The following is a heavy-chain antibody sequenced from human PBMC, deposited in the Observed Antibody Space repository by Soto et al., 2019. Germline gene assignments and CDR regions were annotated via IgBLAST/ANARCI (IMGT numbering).Heavy chain of an antibody. Sequence: QITLKESGPTLVKPTQTLTLTCTFSGFSLSTSGVGVGWIRQPPGKALEWLALIYWDDDKRYSPSLKRRLTITKDPSKNQGVLTMTNMDPVDTATYYCAHATPTHYYGSGSFLYYFDYLGQGTLVTVSS. CDR1: GFSLSTSGVG. D-gene: IGHD3-10*01. CDR3: AHATPTHYYGSGSFLYYFDY. J-gene: IGHJ4*02. CDR2: IYWDDDK. V-gene: IGHV2-5*02.